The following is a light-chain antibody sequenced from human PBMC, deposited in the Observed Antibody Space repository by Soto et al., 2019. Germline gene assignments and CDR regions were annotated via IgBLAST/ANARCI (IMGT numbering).Light chain of an antibody. V-gene: IGLV1-40*01. Sequence: QSVLTQPPSVSGAPGQRVTISCTGSSSNIGAGYDVHWYQQLPATAPKLLIYGNSNRPSGVPDRFSGSKSGTSASLAITGLQAEDEADYYCQSYDSSVSKVVFGGGTKLTVL. CDR3: QSYDSSVSKVV. J-gene: IGLJ2*01. CDR2: GNS. CDR1: SSNIGAGYD.